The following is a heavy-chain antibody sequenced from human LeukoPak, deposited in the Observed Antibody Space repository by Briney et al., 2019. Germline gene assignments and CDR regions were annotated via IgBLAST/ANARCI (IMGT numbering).Heavy chain of an antibody. CDR2: VSDSGGRT. D-gene: IGHD3-10*01. J-gene: IGHJ4*02. Sequence: GGSLRLSCAVSGITLSNYGMSWVRQAPGKGLEWVAGVSDSGGRTNCADSVKGRFTISRDNSKNTLYLQMNSLRAEATAVYFCAKRGVVIRVILVGFHKEAYYFDSWGQGVVVTVSS. CDR1: GITLSNYG. CDR3: AKRGVVIRVILVGFHKEAYYFDS. V-gene: IGHV3-23*01.